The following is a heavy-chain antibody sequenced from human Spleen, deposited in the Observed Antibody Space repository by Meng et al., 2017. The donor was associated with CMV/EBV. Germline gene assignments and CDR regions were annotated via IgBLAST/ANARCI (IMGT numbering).Heavy chain of an antibody. Sequence: QVPLQESGPGLGKSSGTLSLPCSVTVDSISRNSYYWGWIREPPGKGLEWIASIDYSGITFQNPSLKSRLTTSVDTSKNQFSLQLRFVTAADTAVYYCARHRGNYYQSFLHWGQGTLVTVSS. V-gene: IGHV4-39*01. CDR1: VDSISRNSYY. CDR3: ARHRGNYYQSFLH. CDR2: IDYSGIT. D-gene: IGHD1-26*01. J-gene: IGHJ1*01.